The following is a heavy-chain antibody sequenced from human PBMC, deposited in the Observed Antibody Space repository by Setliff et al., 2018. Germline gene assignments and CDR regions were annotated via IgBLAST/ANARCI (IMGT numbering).Heavy chain of an antibody. D-gene: IGHD3-3*01. CDR2: INQGGGAQ. CDR1: GFTFSSLW. J-gene: IGHJ5*02. CDR3: VRDVFDFRTGQAGP. Sequence: GGSLRLSCAASGFTFSSLWMSWVRQAPGKGLEWVANINQGGGAQFYVDSVKGRFTISRDNAKNSLYLQMSSLRAEDTAVYYCVRDVFDFRTGQAGPWGQGTLVTVSS. V-gene: IGHV3-7*01.